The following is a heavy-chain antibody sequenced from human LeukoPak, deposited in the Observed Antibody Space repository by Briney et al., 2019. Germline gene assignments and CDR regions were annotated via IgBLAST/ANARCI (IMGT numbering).Heavy chain of an antibody. CDR1: GFAFDDFA. V-gene: IGHV3-49*04. J-gene: IGHJ4*02. D-gene: IGHD6-6*01. Sequence: GGSLRLSCTTSGFAFDDFAMSWVRQPAGKGLEWVGFIRRRAYGGAAEYAASVKGRFIISRDDSRGIAYLQMNSLKTEDTAVYDCSRNGLVDFDYWGQGSRVIVSP. CDR3: SRNGLVDFDY. CDR2: IRRRAYGGAA.